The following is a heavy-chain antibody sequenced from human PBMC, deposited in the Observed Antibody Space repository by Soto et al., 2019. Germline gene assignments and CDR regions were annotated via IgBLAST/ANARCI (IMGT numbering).Heavy chain of an antibody. Sequence: SETLSLTCTVSGGSISSSSYYWGWIRQPPGKGLEWIGSIYYSGSTYYNQSLKSRVTISVDTSKNQFSLKLSSVTAADTAVYYFARNRYDFWSGYSPDAFDIWGQGTMVTVSS. V-gene: IGHV4-39*01. CDR1: GGSISSSSYY. D-gene: IGHD3-3*01. CDR2: IYYSGST. J-gene: IGHJ3*02. CDR3: ARNRYDFWSGYSPDAFDI.